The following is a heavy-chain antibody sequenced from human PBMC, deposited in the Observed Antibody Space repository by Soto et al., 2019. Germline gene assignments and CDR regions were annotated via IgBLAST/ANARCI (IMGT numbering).Heavy chain of an antibody. CDR3: ARDRKVGATGAFDI. CDR1: GFTFSNAW. J-gene: IGHJ3*02. D-gene: IGHD1-26*01. Sequence: EVQLVESGGGLVKPGGSLRLSCAASGFTFSNAWMSWVRQAPGKGLEWVGRIKSKTDGGTTDYAAPVKGRFTISRDDSKNTLYLQMNSLRAEDTAVYYCARDRKVGATGAFDIWGQGTMVTVSS. CDR2: IKSKTDGGTT. V-gene: IGHV3-15*01.